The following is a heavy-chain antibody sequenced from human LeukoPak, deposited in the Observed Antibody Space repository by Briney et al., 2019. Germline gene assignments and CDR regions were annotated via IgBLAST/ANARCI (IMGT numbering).Heavy chain of an antibody. J-gene: IGHJ4*02. CDR2: IYYSGST. D-gene: IGHD2-15*01. CDR3: ARKRGYCSGGSCYWRFDY. Sequence: PSETLSLTCTVSGGSISSYYWSWIRQPPGKGLEWIGYIYYSGSTNYNPSLKSRVTISVDTSKNQFSLKLSSVTAADTAVYYCARKRGYCSGGSCYWRFDYWGQGTLVTVSS. CDR1: GGSISSYY. V-gene: IGHV4-59*01.